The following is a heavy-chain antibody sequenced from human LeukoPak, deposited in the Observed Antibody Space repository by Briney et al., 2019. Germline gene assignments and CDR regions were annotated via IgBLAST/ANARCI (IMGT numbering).Heavy chain of an antibody. V-gene: IGHV4-39*07. CDR3: AKGTSSGWYYFDY. Sequence: SETLSLTCTVSGGSISSSSYYWGWIRQPPGKGLEWIGSIYHSGDTYYNPSLKSRVTISVDTSKNQFSLKLDSVTAADTAVYYCAKGTSSGWYYFDYWGQGTLVTVSS. J-gene: IGHJ4*02. D-gene: IGHD6-19*01. CDR2: IYHSGDT. CDR1: GGSISSSSYY.